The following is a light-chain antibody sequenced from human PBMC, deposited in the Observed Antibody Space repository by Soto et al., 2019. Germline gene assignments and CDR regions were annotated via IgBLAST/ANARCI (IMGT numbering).Light chain of an antibody. CDR1: QGLTTK. CDR2: GAS. Sequence: EIVMTQSPATLSVSPGEGATLSCRASQGLTTKLAWYQQKPGQAPRLLIYGASTRATGIPARFSGSGSGTEFTLTISSLQSEDFAVYYCQQYNTLPRTFGQGTKVDIK. CDR3: QQYNTLPRT. J-gene: IGKJ1*01. V-gene: IGKV3-15*01.